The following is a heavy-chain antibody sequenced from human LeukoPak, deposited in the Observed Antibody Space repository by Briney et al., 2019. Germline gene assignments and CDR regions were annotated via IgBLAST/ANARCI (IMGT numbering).Heavy chain of an antibody. CDR3: ASHLRFLEWSNFDY. CDR1: GGSFSGYY. J-gene: IGHJ4*02. Sequence: SETLSLTCAVYGGSFSGYYWSWLRQPPGKGLEWIGEINHSGSTNYNPSLKSRVTISVDTSKNQFSLKLSSVTAADTAVYYCASHLRFLEWSNFDYWGQGTLVTVS. D-gene: IGHD3-3*01. CDR2: INHSGST. V-gene: IGHV4-34*01.